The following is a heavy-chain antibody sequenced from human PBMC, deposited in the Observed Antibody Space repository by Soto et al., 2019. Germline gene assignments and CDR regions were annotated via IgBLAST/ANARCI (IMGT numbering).Heavy chain of an antibody. CDR2: IIPIFGTA. Sequence: ASVKVSCKASGGTFSSYAISWVRQAPGQGLEWMGGIIPIFGTANYAQKFQGRVTITADESTSTAYMELSSLRSEDTAVYYCERDLGYSYGDAFDIWGQGTMVTVSS. CDR1: GGTFSSYA. CDR3: ERDLGYSYGDAFDI. J-gene: IGHJ3*02. V-gene: IGHV1-69*13. D-gene: IGHD5-18*01.